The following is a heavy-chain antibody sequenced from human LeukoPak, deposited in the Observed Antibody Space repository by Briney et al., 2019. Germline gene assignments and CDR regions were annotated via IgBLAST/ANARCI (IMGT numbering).Heavy chain of an antibody. D-gene: IGHD6-13*01. CDR3: AKEAIIASAFDI. V-gene: IGHV3-9*03. CDR1: GFTFDDYA. CDR2: ISWNSGSI. J-gene: IGHJ3*02. Sequence: PGGFLRLSSAASGFTFDDYAMHWVRQAPGKGLEWVSGISWNSGSIGYADSVKGRFTISRDNAKNSLYLQMNSLRAEDMALYYCAKEAIIASAFDIWGQGTMVTVSS.